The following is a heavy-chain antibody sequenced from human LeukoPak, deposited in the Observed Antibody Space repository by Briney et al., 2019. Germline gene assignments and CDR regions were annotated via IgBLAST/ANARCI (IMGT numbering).Heavy chain of an antibody. D-gene: IGHD4-17*01. J-gene: IGHJ4*02. V-gene: IGHV3-23*01. Sequence: TGGPLRLFCAASGFPFRSYAMSWVRQAPGKGLEWVSAISGSGGSTYYADSVKGRFTIPRDNSKNTLYLQMNSLRAEDTAVYYCAKISGDYACDYWGQRTLVTVSS. CDR3: AKISGDYACDY. CDR1: GFPFRSYA. CDR2: ISGSGGST.